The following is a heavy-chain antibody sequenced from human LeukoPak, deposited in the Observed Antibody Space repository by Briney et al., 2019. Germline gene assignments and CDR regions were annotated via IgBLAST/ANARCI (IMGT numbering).Heavy chain of an antibody. CDR2: IIPIFGTA. Sequence: GASVKVSCKASGGTFISYAISWVRQAPGQGLEWMGGIIPIFGTANYAQKFQGRVTITTDESTSTAYMELSSLRSEDTAVYYCARVVVTAGGYYGMDVWGQGTTVTVSS. J-gene: IGHJ6*02. V-gene: IGHV1-69*05. CDR3: ARVVVTAGGYYGMDV. CDR1: GGTFISYA. D-gene: IGHD2-21*02.